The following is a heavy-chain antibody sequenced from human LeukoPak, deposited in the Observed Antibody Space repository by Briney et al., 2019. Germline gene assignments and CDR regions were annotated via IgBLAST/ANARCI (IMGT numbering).Heavy chain of an antibody. Sequence: SQTLSLTCAISVDSVSSNSAAWNWTRQSPSRGLELLGRTYYRSEWHNDYAVSVKSRIIIIPDTSKNQFSLQLKSVTPEDTPVYYCASDLAGFGGYSYGMVDYWGQGTLVTVSS. CDR3: ASDLAGFGGYSYGMVDY. J-gene: IGHJ4*02. CDR1: VDSVSSNSAA. V-gene: IGHV6-1*01. CDR2: TYYRSEWHN. D-gene: IGHD5-18*01.